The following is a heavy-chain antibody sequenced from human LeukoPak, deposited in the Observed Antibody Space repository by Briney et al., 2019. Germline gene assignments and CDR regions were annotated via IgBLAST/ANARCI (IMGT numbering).Heavy chain of an antibody. CDR3: ARFYGGNSNGFDI. CDR2: ISYSSSHI. D-gene: IGHD4-23*01. V-gene: IGHV3-21*01. J-gene: IGHJ3*02. CDR1: GFTFSDYS. Sequence: GGSLRLSCAASGFTFSDYSMNWVRQAPGKGLEWVSSISYSSSHIFYADSLKGRFTISRDNAQNSLYLQMNSLRAEDTAVYYCARFYGGNSNGFDIWGQGTMVTVSS.